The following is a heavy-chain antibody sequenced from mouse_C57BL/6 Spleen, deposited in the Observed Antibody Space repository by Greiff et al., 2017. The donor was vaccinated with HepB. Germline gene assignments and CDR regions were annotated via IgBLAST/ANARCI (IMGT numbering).Heavy chain of an antibody. J-gene: IGHJ4*01. CDR1: GYSFTGYY. CDR2: INPSTGGT. V-gene: IGHV1-42*01. Sequence: EVKLMESGPELVKPGASVKISCKASGYSFTGYYMNWVKQSPEKSLEWIGEINPSTGGTTYNQKFKAKATLTVDKSSSTAYMQLKSLTSEDSAVYYCARVGAYYAMDYWGQGTSVTVSS. CDR3: ARVGAYYAMDY.